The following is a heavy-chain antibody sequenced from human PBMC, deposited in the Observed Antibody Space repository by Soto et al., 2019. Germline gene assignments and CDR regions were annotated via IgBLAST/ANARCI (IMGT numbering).Heavy chain of an antibody. CDR1: GGSFSGYY. Sequence: SETLSLTCAVYGGSFSGYYWSWIRQPPGKGLEWIGEINHSGSTNYNPSLKSRVTISVDTSKNQFSLKLSSVTAADTAVYYCAGGPYSSGSIWGQGTMVTVSS. D-gene: IGHD6-19*01. CDR2: INHSGST. CDR3: AGGPYSSGSI. J-gene: IGHJ3*02. V-gene: IGHV4-34*01.